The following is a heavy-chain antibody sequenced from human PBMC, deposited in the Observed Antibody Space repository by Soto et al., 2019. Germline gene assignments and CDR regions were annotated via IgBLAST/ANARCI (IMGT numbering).Heavy chain of an antibody. CDR3: ARDRSRELLSLETTG. Sequence: AVKVSCKASGGTFSSYAISGVRQAPGRGLEWMGGIIPIFGTANYAQKFQGIGTITADESTNTADMELSSLRSEDTAVYYCARDRSRELLSLETTGWGQGTLVTVAS. D-gene: IGHD1-26*01. V-gene: IGHV1-69*13. J-gene: IGHJ4*02. CDR2: IIPIFGTA. CDR1: GGTFSSYA.